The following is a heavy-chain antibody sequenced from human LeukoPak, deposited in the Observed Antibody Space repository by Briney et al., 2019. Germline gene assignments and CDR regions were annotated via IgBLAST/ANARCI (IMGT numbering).Heavy chain of an antibody. J-gene: IGHJ6*02. CDR3: AKFVVTQTYYYYGMDV. D-gene: IGHD2-21*01. V-gene: IGHV3-23*01. CDR1: GFTFSNYA. CDR2: ISGSGGST. Sequence: GGSLRLSCAASGFTFSNYAVSWVRQAPGKGLEWVSAISGSGGSTYYADSVKGRFTISRDNSKNTLYLQMNSLRAEDTAVYYCAKFVVTQTYYYYGMDVWGQGTTVTVSS.